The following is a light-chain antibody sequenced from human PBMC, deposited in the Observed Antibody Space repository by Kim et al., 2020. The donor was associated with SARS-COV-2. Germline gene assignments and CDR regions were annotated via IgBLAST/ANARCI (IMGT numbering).Light chain of an antibody. V-gene: IGLV3-21*04. J-gene: IGLJ3*02. CDR2: YDS. CDR3: QVWDSSSDHRV. Sequence: APGKTARITCGGNNMVSKSVHWYQQKPGQAPVLVIYYDSDRPSGIPERFSGSNSGNTATLTISRVEAGDEADYYCQVWDSSSDHRVFGGGTQLTVL. CDR1: NMVSKS.